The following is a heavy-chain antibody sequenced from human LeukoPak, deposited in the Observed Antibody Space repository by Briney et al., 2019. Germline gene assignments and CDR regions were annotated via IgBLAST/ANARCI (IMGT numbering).Heavy chain of an antibody. J-gene: IGHJ6*02. Sequence: GGSLRPSCAASGFTFSSYGMHWVRQAPGKGLEWVAVISYDGSNKYYADSVKGRFTISRDNSKNTLYLQMNSLRAEDTAVYYCAKDGISYSSGWYDYYYGMDVWGQGTTVTVSS. CDR2: ISYDGSNK. CDR1: GFTFSSYG. V-gene: IGHV3-30*18. CDR3: AKDGISYSSGWYDYYYGMDV. D-gene: IGHD6-19*01.